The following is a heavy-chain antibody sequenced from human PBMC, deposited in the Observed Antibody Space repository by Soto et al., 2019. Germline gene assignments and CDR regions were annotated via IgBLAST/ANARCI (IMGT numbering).Heavy chain of an antibody. V-gene: IGHV4-4*07. CDR1: GGSINSYY. D-gene: IGHD2-21*01. CDR3: ARCVVDYGRNV. J-gene: IGHJ6*04. Sequence: PSETLSLTCTVSGGSINSYYWCWVRQPAGKGLEWIGRFYPTGKINHSPSLKSRLTMSADTSRNQFSLNLTSVTAADTAVYYCARCVVDYGRNVWGKGTTVTFPS. CDR2: FYPTGKI.